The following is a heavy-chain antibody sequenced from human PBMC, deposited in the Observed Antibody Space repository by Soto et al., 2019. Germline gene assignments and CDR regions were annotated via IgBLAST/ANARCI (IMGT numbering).Heavy chain of an antibody. CDR2: IYYSGST. CDR3: ARGGISHWAYFYYMDV. J-gene: IGHJ6*03. V-gene: IGHV4-59*12. Sequence: SQTLPLTYTVSGGYISNYYWTWIRQPPGKGLEWIGDIYYSGSTNYNPSLKSRVTISVDTSKNQFSLTLNSVTAADTATYYCARGGISHWAYFYYMDVWDRGTTVTVSS. D-gene: IGHD2-21*01. CDR1: GGYISNYY.